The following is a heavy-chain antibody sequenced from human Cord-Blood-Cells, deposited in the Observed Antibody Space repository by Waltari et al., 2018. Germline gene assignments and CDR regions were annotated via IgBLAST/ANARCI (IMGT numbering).Heavy chain of an antibody. D-gene: IGHD3-22*01. Sequence: EVQLVESGGGLIQPGGSLRLSCAASGFTVSSTYMSWVRQAPGKGLEWVSVIDGGGSTYYADSVKGRFTISRDNSKNTLYLQMNSLRAEDTAVYYCARDAPPMGDSSGYPDYWGQGTLVTVSS. CDR1: GFTVSSTY. CDR3: ARDAPPMGDSSGYPDY. J-gene: IGHJ4*02. V-gene: IGHV3-53*01. CDR2: IDGGGST.